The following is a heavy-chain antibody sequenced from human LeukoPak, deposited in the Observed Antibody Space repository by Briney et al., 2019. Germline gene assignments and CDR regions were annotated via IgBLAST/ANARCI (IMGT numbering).Heavy chain of an antibody. D-gene: IGHD2-21*02. CDR2: IKQDGSEK. Sequence: GGSLRLSCVASGFTFSNYWMTWVRQTPGKGLEWVANIKQDGSEKYYVDSVKGRFTISRDNAKNSLYLQMNSLRAEDTAVYYCAKARNGVVVTGFDYWGQGTLVTVSS. CDR1: GFTFSNYW. J-gene: IGHJ4*02. CDR3: AKARNGVVVTGFDY. V-gene: IGHV3-7*01.